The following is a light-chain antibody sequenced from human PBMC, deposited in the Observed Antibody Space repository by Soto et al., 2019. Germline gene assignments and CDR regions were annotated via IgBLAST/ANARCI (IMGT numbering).Light chain of an antibody. Sequence: DIQMTQSPSSLSASVGDRVTITCQASQDIANYLNWYQQKAGRAPKFLIYDASHLETGVPSRFSGSGSGTDFTLTISSLQPEDIATYYCQQYDNLPLTFGGWTKVESK. J-gene: IGKJ4*02. CDR2: DAS. V-gene: IGKV1-33*01. CDR1: QDIANY. CDR3: QQYDNLPLT.